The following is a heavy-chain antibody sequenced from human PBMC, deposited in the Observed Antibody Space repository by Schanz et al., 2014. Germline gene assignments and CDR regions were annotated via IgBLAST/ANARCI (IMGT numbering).Heavy chain of an antibody. Sequence: VQLVESGGGLVKPGGSLRLSCAASGFTFSFSGMQWVRQAPGKGLEWVSAISGGGGSTYYADSVKGRFTISRDNSKNTLYLQMNSLRDEDTAVYYCARDTLWFGDINDAFDVWGHGTMVTVS. D-gene: IGHD3-10*01. CDR3: ARDTLWFGDINDAFDV. CDR2: ISGGGGST. CDR1: GFTFSFSG. J-gene: IGHJ3*01. V-gene: IGHV3-NL1*01.